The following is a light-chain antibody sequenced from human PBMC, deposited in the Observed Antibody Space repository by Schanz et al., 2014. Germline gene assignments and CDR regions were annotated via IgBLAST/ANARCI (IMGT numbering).Light chain of an antibody. V-gene: IGLV2-8*01. Sequence: QSALIQPPSVSGSPGQSVTISCTGTSSDVGGYDYVSWYQQHPGKAPKLMIYEVSKRPSGVPDRFSGSKSGNTASLTVSGLQAEDEADYYCSSYAGSNNLVFGGGTKLTVL. CDR1: SSDVGGYDY. CDR2: EVS. J-gene: IGLJ3*02. CDR3: SSYAGSNNLV.